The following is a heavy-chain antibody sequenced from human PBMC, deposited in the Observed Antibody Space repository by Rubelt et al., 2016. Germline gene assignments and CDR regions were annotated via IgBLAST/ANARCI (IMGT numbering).Heavy chain of an antibody. CDR2: IYWDDDK. CDR3: AHRMMIRGGPFDV. J-gene: IGHJ4*02. Sequence: QITLTESGPALVKPTQTLTLTCTWSGFSLTANGAAVGWIRQSPGKALELLALIYWDDDKRYSPSLKSRLTVTKDASNNQVVLTMSTLDPVDTATYYCAHRMMIRGGPFDVWGQGALVTVSS. D-gene: IGHD3-10*01. V-gene: IGHV2-5*02. CDR1: GFSLTANGAA.